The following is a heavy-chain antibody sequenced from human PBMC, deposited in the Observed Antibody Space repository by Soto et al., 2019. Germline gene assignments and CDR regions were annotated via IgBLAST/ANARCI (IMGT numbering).Heavy chain of an antibody. D-gene: IGHD5-12*01. CDR3: AKNSAATIRVGYDY. V-gene: IGHV3-23*01. CDR1: GFTFSSYP. CDR2: IVASGGIT. J-gene: IGHJ4*02. Sequence: GGSLRLSCAASGFTFSSYPMSWFRQAPGQGLEWVSGIVASGGITYYADSVKGRFTISRDNSKNTLYLQMNSLRAEDTAVYYCAKNSAATIRVGYDYWGQGTLVTVSS.